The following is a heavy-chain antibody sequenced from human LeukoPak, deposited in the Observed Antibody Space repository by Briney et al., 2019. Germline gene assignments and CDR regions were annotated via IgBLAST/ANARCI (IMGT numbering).Heavy chain of an antibody. CDR1: GFTFSRYG. J-gene: IGHJ4*02. CDR3: VKDLSGTYAFDY. CDR2: ISNNGHST. Sequence: GGSLRLSCSASGFTFSRYGMHWVRQAPGKGLEYVSAISNNGHSTYYADSVKGRFTISRDNSKNTLYLQMSSLRAVDTAVYYCVKDLSGTYAFDYWGQGTLVTVSS. D-gene: IGHD1-26*01. V-gene: IGHV3-64D*06.